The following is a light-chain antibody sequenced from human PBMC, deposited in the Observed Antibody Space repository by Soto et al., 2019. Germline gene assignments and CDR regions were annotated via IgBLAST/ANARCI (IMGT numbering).Light chain of an antibody. CDR1: QSVLYSSANKNY. J-gene: IGKJ1*01. CDR2: WAS. CDR3: QQYYTTPWT. V-gene: IGKV4-1*01. Sequence: DIVMTQSPDSLAVSLGERAPINCKSSQSVLYSSANKNYLTWYQQRPGQPPKLLIYWASTRESGVPDRFSGSGSGTDFPLTISSLQAEDVAVYYCQQYYTTPWTFGQGTKVEI.